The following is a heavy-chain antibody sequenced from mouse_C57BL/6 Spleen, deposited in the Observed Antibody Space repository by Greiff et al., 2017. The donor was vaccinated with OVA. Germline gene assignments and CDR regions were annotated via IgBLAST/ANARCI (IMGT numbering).Heavy chain of an antibody. D-gene: IGHD1-1*01. CDR2: ILPGSGST. J-gene: IGHJ4*01. V-gene: IGHV1-9*01. Sequence: QVQLQQSGAELMKPGASVKLSCKATGYTFTGYWIEWVKQRPGHGLEWIGEILPGSGSTNYNEKFKGKATFTADTSSNTAYMELSSLTTEDSAIQYCARVVATGAMDYWGQGTSVTVSS. CDR3: ARVVATGAMDY. CDR1: GYTFTGYW.